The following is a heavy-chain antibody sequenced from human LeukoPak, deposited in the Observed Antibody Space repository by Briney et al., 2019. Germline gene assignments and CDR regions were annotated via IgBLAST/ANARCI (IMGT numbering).Heavy chain of an antibody. CDR2: IRFSNDNT. CDR3: ARLPWSDFPY. J-gene: IGHJ4*02. D-gene: IGHD3-3*01. V-gene: IGHV3-23*01. Sequence: GGSLRLSCAASGFTFSSYSMNWVRQAPGKGLEWVSAIRFSNDNTHYADSVKGRFIVSRDNSKNTVYLQMNSLRAEDTAVYYCARLPWSDFPYWGQGTLVTVSS. CDR1: GFTFSSYS.